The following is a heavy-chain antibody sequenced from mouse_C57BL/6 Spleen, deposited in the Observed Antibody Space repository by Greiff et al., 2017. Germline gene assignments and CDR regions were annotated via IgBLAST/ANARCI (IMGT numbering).Heavy chain of an antibody. CDR3: AISPAGYYFDY. D-gene: IGHD2-2*01. J-gene: IGHJ2*01. Sequence: QVQLQQPGAELVKPGASVKLSCKASGYTFTSYWMHWVKQRPGQGLEWIGMIHPNSGSTNYNEKFKSKATLTVDKSSSTAYMQLSSLTSEDSAVYYCAISPAGYYFDYWGQGTTLTVSS. CDR1: GYTFTSYW. CDR2: IHPNSGST. V-gene: IGHV1-64*01.